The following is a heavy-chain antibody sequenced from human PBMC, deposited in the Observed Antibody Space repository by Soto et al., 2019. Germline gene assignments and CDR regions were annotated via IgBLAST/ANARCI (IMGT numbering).Heavy chain of an antibody. D-gene: IGHD3-3*01. V-gene: IGHV5-51*01. J-gene: IGHJ5*02. CDR2: IYPGDSDT. CDR3: ARSEVSGDRYYDFWSGYRNWFDP. CDR1: GYSFTSYW. Sequence: GESLKISCKGSGYSFTSYWIGWVRQMPGKGLEWMGIIYPGDSDTRYSPSFQGQVTISADKSISTAYLQWSSLKASDTAMYYCARSEVSGDRYYDFWSGYRNWFDPWGQGTLVPVSS.